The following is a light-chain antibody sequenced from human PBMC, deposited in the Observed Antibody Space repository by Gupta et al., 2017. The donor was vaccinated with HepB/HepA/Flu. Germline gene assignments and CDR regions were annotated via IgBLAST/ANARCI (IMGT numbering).Light chain of an antibody. CDR1: QSPVHSDGNTF. V-gene: IGKV2-30*02. Sequence: VVLPQSPLFLPVTLGQPASIPRRSSQSPVHSDGNTFLHWFQQRPGQSPRRIIYRVSNRASGVPDRFSGRGSGTDFTLKISRLEAEDVGVYYCEQGHHAPCTFGEGTKVEIK. CDR2: RVS. J-gene: IGKJ2*02. CDR3: EQGHHAPCT.